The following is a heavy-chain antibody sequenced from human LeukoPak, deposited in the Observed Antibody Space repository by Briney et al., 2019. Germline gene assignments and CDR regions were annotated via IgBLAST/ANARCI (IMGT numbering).Heavy chain of an antibody. CDR2: IFQGGGEI. D-gene: IGHD5-18*01. CDR3: ATYRQVLLPFES. V-gene: IGHV3-NL1*01. CDR1: GFTFSNYW. Sequence: QPGGSLRLSCEASGFTFSNYWMHWVRQPPGKGLEWVSSIFQGGGEIHYADSVRGRFTISRDNSKSTLFLQMNSLRVEDTAIYYCATYRQVLLPFESWGQGTLVTVSS. J-gene: IGHJ4*02.